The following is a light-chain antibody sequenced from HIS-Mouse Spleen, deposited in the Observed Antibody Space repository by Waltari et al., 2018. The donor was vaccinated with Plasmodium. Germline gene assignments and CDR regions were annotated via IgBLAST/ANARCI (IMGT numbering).Light chain of an antibody. J-gene: IGKJ2*01. CDR3: MQALQTPYT. Sequence: DIVMTQSPLSLPVTPGEPASISCRSSQSLLHSNGYNYLDWYLKKPGQSPQLLIYLGANRATGVPARFSGSVSGTAFTLKISRVEAEDVGVYYCMQALQTPYTFGQGTKLEIK. V-gene: IGKV2-28*01. CDR2: LGA. CDR1: QSLLHSNGYNY.